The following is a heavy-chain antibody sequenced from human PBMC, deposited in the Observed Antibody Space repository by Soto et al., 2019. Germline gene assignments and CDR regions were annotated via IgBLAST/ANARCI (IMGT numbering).Heavy chain of an antibody. CDR2: IYESGST. D-gene: IGHD6-13*01. V-gene: IGHV4-59*01. J-gene: IGHJ4*02. CDR3: ARGRDTLVDY. CDR1: GGSISSYY. Sequence: QVQLQESGPGLVKPSETLSLTCTVSGGSISSYYWSWIRQPPGKGLEWIGYIYESGSTNYNPSLKSRVTISVDTSKNQFSLKLSSVTAADTAVYYCARGRDTLVDYWGQGTLVTVSS.